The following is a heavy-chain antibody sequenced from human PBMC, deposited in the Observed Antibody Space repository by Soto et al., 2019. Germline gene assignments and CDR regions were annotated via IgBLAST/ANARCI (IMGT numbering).Heavy chain of an antibody. V-gene: IGHV2-5*01. D-gene: IGHD6-6*01. Sequence: SGPTLVNPTQTLTLTCSFSGFSLSTSGVGVGWIRQSPGKAPEWLALIYWSGDEHYRPSLKSRLSITKDTSKNHVVLIMTDMDPMDTATYYCARGIATLPVFAFDIWGQGTMVTVSS. CDR2: IYWSGDE. CDR1: GFSLSTSGVG. J-gene: IGHJ3*02. CDR3: ARGIATLPVFAFDI.